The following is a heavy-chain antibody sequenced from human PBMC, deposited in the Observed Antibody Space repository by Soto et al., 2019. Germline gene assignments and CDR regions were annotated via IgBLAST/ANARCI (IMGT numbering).Heavy chain of an antibody. Sequence: PSETLSLTCTVSGASVTNGSYYWSWIRLPPGKGLEWIGYTHHSGSTDYNPSLTRRVAMSVDTSKNQFSLSVSSVTAADTAVYYCARGLGGYSYGSFVYWGQGTLVTVSS. D-gene: IGHD5-18*01. CDR1: GASVTNGSYY. CDR3: ARGLGGYSYGSFVY. CDR2: THHSGST. J-gene: IGHJ4*02. V-gene: IGHV4-61*01.